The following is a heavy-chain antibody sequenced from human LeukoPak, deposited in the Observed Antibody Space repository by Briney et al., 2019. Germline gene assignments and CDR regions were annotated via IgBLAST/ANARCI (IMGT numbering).Heavy chain of an antibody. CDR1: GYTFTGYY. J-gene: IGHJ4*02. Sequence: GASVKVSCKASGYTFTGYYIHWVRQAPGQGLEWMGRVNPDSGGTNYAQKFQGRVTMTRDTSISTAYMELSRLRSDGTAIYYCARAGDSSGYYQTFDYWGQGTLVTVSS. V-gene: IGHV1-2*06. CDR3: ARAGDSSGYYQTFDY. CDR2: VNPDSGGT. D-gene: IGHD3-22*01.